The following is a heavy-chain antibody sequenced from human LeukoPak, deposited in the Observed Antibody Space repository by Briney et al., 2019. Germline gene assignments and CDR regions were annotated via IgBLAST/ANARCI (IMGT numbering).Heavy chain of an antibody. D-gene: IGHD3-10*01. CDR1: GXTFDDYG. CDR2: INWNGGST. V-gene: IGHV3-20*04. J-gene: IGHJ2*01. CDR3: ARGGGSGSSLVVWYFDL. Sequence: GGSLRLSCAASGXTFDDYGMSWVRQAPGKGLEWVFGINWNGGSTGYADSVKGRFTISRDNAKNSLYLQMNSLRAEDTALYYCARGGGSGSSLVVWYFDLWGRGTLVTVSS.